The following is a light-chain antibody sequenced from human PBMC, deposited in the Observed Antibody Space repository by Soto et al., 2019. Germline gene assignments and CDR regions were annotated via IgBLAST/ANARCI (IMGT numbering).Light chain of an antibody. J-gene: IGKJ1*01. Sequence: EDVLTQSPGTLSLSPGERATLSCRASQSVGSTYLAWYQQKPGQAPRLLIYGASSRATGIPDRFSGSGSGTDFALTISRLEPEDFAVYYCQQCNSWPQWTFGPGTKVDIK. CDR2: GAS. CDR1: QSVGSTY. V-gene: IGKV3-20*01. CDR3: QQCNSWPQWT.